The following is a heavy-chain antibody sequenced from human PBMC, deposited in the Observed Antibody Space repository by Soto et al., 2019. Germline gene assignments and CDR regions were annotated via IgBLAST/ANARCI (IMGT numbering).Heavy chain of an antibody. CDR1: GFSFDESA. V-gene: IGHV3-9*01. D-gene: IGHD3-10*01. CDR2: ITWNSGIT. CDR3: AKDKSPGYGWGSSRYYGMDV. J-gene: IGHJ6*02. Sequence: EVQLVEAGGGLVQPGRSLRLSCAASGFSFDESAMHWVRQAPGKDLEWVAGITWNSGITGYGDSVKGRFIISRDNAKNSLYLLMNNLRVEDTAFYYCAKDKSPGYGWGSSRYYGMDVWGQGTTVTVSS.